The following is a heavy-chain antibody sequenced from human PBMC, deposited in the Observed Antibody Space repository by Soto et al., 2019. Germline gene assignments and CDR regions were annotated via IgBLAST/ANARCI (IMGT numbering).Heavy chain of an antibody. D-gene: IGHD2-8*02. J-gene: IGHJ5*02. V-gene: IGHV3-73*01. CDR3: SRVCTGGTCYFDP. CDR1: GFTFSGSS. Sequence: PGGSLRLSCAASGFTFSGSSIHWVRQASGKGLEWVGRVGTKANTYATEYSASVKGRFTISRDDSKSTAYLQMKSLKTEDTAIYFCSRVCTGGTCYFDPWGQGTQVTVSS. CDR2: VGTKANTYAT.